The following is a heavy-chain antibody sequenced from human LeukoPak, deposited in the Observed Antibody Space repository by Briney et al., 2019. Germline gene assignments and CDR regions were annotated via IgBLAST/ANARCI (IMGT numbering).Heavy chain of an antibody. CDR2: IRSNTAYGGTT. Sequence: GGSLRLSCIASGFTFADHAMSWVRQAPGTGLEWVGFIRSNTAYGGTTEYAASVQGRFTISRDDSKSIADLQMNSLKTEDTAVYYGTRYSGYSDYWGQGTLVTVSS. D-gene: IGHD5-12*01. CDR3: TRYSGYSDY. CDR1: GFTFADHA. V-gene: IGHV3-49*04. J-gene: IGHJ4*02.